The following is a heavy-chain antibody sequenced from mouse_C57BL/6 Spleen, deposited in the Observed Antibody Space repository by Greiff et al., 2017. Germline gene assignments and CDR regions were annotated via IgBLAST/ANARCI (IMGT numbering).Heavy chain of an antibody. D-gene: IGHD2-4*01. V-gene: IGHV1-55*01. J-gene: IGHJ3*01. CDR3: ARSYDYDAGFAY. CDR1: GYTFTSYW. CDR2: IYPGSGST. Sequence: QVQLQQPGAELVKPGASVKMSCKASGYTFTSYWITWVKQRPGQGLEWIGDIYPGSGSTNYNEKFKSKATLTVDTSSSTAYMQLSSLTSEDSAVYYCARSYDYDAGFAYWGQGTLVTVSA.